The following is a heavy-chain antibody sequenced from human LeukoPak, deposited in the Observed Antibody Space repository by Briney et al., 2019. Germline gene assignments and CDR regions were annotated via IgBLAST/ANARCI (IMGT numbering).Heavy chain of an antibody. V-gene: IGHV1-3*03. D-gene: IGHD3-10*01. CDR2: INAGNGNT. CDR3: ARDAHTMVRGVIIKGNWFDP. Sequence: ASVTVSCKCSGYTFTIYAMHWVRQAPGQRLEWMGWINAGNGNTKYSQDFQGRDTITRDTYASTAYMELSSLRSEDMAVYYCARDAHTMVRGVIIKGNWFDPWGQGTLVTVSS. J-gene: IGHJ5*02. CDR1: GYTFTIYA.